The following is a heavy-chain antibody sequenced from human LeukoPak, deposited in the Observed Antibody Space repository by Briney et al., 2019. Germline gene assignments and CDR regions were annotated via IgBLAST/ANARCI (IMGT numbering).Heavy chain of an antibody. CDR3: ARVHYDCWSGYDC. CDR2: INQDGSEK. J-gene: IGHJ4*02. V-gene: IGHV3-7*02. CDR1: GFTFSSYW. Sequence: GGSLRLSCAASGFTFSSYWMSWVRQAPGRGLEWVANINQDGSEKNYVDSLKGRFTISRDNAKNSLYLQMNGLRAEDTAVYYCARVHYDCWSGYDCWGQGTLVTVSS. D-gene: IGHD3-3*01.